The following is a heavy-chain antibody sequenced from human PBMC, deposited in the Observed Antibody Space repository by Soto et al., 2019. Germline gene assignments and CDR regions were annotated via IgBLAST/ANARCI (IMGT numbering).Heavy chain of an antibody. D-gene: IGHD6-19*01. V-gene: IGHV4-59*01. CDR2: IYYSGSI. CDR1: GGSISNYY. J-gene: IGHJ4*02. Sequence: SETLSLTCTVSGGSISNYYWSWIRQPPGKGLEWIGYIYYSGSINYNPSLKSRVTISEDTSKNQFSLKMSSVTAADTAVYYCAREIAVAGTHYFDYWGRGVLVTVSS. CDR3: AREIAVAGTHYFDY.